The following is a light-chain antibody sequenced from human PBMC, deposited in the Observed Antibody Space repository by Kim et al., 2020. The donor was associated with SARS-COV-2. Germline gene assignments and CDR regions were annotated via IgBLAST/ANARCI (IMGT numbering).Light chain of an antibody. CDR3: QKCDSAPWT. CDR1: QDISNY. J-gene: IGKJ1*01. Sequence: GSVGDRVPITCRASQDISNYLAWFQLKPGKAPKLLIYAASALQPGVPSRFSGSGSGTDFTLTVTSLQPEDVATYYCQKCDSAPWTFGQGTKVDIK. V-gene: IGKV1-27*01. CDR2: AAS.